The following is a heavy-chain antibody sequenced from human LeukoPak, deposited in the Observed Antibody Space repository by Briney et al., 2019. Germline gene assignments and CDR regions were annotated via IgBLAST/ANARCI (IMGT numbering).Heavy chain of an antibody. CDR2: IGSAGDT. V-gene: IGHV3-13*01. CDR1: GFTFSSYA. J-gene: IGHJ4*02. Sequence: GGSLRLSCAASGFTFSSYAMHWVRQAPGKGLEWVSAIGSAGDTSYSGSFMGRFTTSSENATNSSCLQINSLRAGDTTVYYCARGTRLGVVDYWGQGTLVTVSS. CDR3: ARGTRLGVVDY. D-gene: IGHD3-16*01.